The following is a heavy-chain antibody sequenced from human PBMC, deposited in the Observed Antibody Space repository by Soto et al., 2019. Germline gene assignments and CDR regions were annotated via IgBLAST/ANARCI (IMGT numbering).Heavy chain of an antibody. CDR3: ATGVVGAADH. V-gene: IGHV3-72*01. Sequence: EVQLVESGGGLVQPGGSLRLSCAASGFTFSDHYMDWVRQAPGKGLQWVGRTRNKADSYTTEYAASVKVRFTISRDDSNISLYLQMNSLKTEDTAVYYCATGVVGAADHWGQGTLVTVSS. D-gene: IGHD1-26*01. J-gene: IGHJ4*02. CDR1: GFTFSDHY. CDR2: TRNKADSYTT.